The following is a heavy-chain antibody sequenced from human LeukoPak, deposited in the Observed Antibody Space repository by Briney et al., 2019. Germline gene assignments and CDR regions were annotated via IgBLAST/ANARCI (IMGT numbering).Heavy chain of an antibody. Sequence: VKVSCKASGGTFSSYAISWVRQAPGQGFEWMGGIIPIFGTANYAQKFQGRVTITADESTSTAYMELSSLRFEDTAVYYCAREGVGATKRGAFDYWGQGTLVTVSS. CDR1: GGTFSSYA. CDR3: AREGVGATKRGAFDY. D-gene: IGHD1-26*01. CDR2: IIPIFGTA. V-gene: IGHV1-69*01. J-gene: IGHJ4*02.